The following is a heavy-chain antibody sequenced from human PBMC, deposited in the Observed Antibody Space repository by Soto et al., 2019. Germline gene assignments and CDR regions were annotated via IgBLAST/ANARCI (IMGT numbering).Heavy chain of an antibody. D-gene: IGHD3-3*01. CDR3: AKESYDFWSGYGNNWFDP. J-gene: IGHJ5*02. CDR2: ISYDGSNK. CDR1: GFTFSSYG. Sequence: HPGGSLRLSCAASGFTFSSYGMHWVRQAPGKGLEWVAVISYDGSNKYYADSVKGRFTISRDNSKNTLYLQMNSLRAEDTAVYYCAKESYDFWSGYGNNWFDPWGQGTLVTVSS. V-gene: IGHV3-30*18.